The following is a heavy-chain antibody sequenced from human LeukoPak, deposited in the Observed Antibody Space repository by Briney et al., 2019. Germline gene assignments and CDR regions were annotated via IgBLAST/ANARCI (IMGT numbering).Heavy chain of an antibody. CDR3: ARGRDYDSSGYLNWFDP. CDR2: INHSGST. J-gene: IGHJ5*02. D-gene: IGHD3-22*01. V-gene: IGHV4-34*01. Sequence: PSETLSLTCAVYGGSFSGYYWSWIRQPPGKGLEWIGEINHSGSTDYNPSLKSRVTISVDTSKNQFSLKLSSVTAADTAVYYCARGRDYDSSGYLNWFDPWGQGTLVTVSS. CDR1: GGSFSGYY.